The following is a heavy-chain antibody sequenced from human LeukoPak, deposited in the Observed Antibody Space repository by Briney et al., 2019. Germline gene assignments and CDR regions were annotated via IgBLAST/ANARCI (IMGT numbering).Heavy chain of an antibody. J-gene: IGHJ6*03. V-gene: IGHV4-39*01. CDR3: ARSRNYYDSIGYYFPYYYYMDV. Sequence: SETLSLTCTVSSGSISSSGYYWGWIRQPPGKGLEWAGSIYYSGDTYYNPSLGTRVSMSVDTSKNQFSLKLSSVTAADTAVYYCARSRNYYDSIGYYFPYYYYMDVWGKGTTVTVSS. D-gene: IGHD3-22*01. CDR1: SGSISSSGYY. CDR2: IYYSGDT.